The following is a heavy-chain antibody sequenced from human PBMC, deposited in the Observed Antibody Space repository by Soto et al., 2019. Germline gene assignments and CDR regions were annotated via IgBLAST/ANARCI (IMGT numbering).Heavy chain of an antibody. CDR1: GYAFTTYG. D-gene: IGHD1-1*01. CDR2: ISAHNGNT. Sequence: QVHLVQSGAEVKKPGASVKVSCKGSGYAFTTYGITWVRQAPGQGLECMGWISAHNGNTNYAQKLQGRCTVTRDTSTSTAYMELRSLRSDDTAVYYCARGRYGDYWGQGALVTVSS. CDR3: ARGRYGDY. V-gene: IGHV1-18*01. J-gene: IGHJ4*02.